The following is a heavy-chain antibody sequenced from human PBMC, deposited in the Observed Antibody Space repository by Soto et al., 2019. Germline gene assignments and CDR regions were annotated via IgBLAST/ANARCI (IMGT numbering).Heavy chain of an antibody. J-gene: IGHJ4*02. V-gene: IGHV3-23*01. CDR1: GFTFSSYA. Sequence: GGSLRLSCAASGFTFSSYAMSWVRQAPGKGLEWVSAIGGSGGSTYYADSVKGRFTISRDNSKNTLYLQMNSLRAEDTAVYYCAKVRTEVTTFEAFDYWGKGTLLTVP. CDR2: IGGSGGST. CDR3: AKVRTEVTTFEAFDY. D-gene: IGHD3-3*01.